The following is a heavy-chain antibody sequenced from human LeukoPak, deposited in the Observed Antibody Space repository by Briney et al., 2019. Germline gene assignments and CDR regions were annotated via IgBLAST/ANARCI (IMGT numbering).Heavy chain of an antibody. J-gene: IGHJ4*02. Sequence: SVKVSCKASGGTFSSYAISWVRQAPGQGLEWMGGVIPIFGTANYAQKFQGRVTITADESTSTAYMELSSLRSEDTAVYYCASGYCGGDCYFDYWGQGTLVTVSS. CDR2: VIPIFGTA. V-gene: IGHV1-69*01. CDR3: ASGYCGGDCYFDY. D-gene: IGHD2-21*02. CDR1: GGTFSSYA.